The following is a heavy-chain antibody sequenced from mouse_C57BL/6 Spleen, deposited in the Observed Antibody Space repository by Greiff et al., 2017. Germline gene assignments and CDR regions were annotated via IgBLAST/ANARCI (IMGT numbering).Heavy chain of an antibody. D-gene: IGHD2-4*01. CDR3: ARDYDYYYAMDY. CDR1: GFSFTSYG. CDR2: IWSGGST. Sequence: QVQLQQSGPGLAQPSQSLSITCTVSGFSFTSYGVNWVRQSPGKGLEWLGVIWSGGSTDYNAAFISRLSISKDKSKSQFFFKMNSLQADDTAIYYCARDYDYYYAMDYWGQGTSVTVSS. V-gene: IGHV2-2*01. J-gene: IGHJ4*01.